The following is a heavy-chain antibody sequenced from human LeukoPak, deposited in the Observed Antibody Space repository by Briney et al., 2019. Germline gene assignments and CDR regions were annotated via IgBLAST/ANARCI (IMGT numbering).Heavy chain of an antibody. D-gene: IGHD2-2*01. V-gene: IGHV3-48*02. CDR1: GFXFSSYS. Sequence: GGSLRLSCAASGFXFSSYSINWVRQAPGKGLEWGSYISSSSSTIYYADSVKGRFTISRDNAKKSLYLQMNSLRDEDTAVYYCAGEYSSSWFGGWFDPWGQGTLVTVSS. J-gene: IGHJ5*02. CDR2: ISSSSSTI. CDR3: AGEYSSSWFGGWFDP.